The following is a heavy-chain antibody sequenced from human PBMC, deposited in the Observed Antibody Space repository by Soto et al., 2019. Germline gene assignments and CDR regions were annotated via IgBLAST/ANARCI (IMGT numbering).Heavy chain of an antibody. Sequence: SETLSLTCAVSSGSISSSNWWSWVRQPPGKGLEWIGEIYHSGSTNYNPSLKSRVTISVDKSKNQFSLKLSPVTAADTAVYYCARVRVVATIRNAFDIWGQGTMVTVSS. D-gene: IGHD5-12*01. CDR2: IYHSGST. CDR3: ARVRVVATIRNAFDI. J-gene: IGHJ3*02. CDR1: SGSISSSNW. V-gene: IGHV4-4*02.